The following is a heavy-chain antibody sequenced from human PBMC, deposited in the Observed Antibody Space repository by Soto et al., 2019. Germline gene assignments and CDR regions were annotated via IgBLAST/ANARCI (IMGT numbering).Heavy chain of an antibody. CDR1: GSSISNYY. D-gene: IGHD6-19*01. J-gene: IGHJ6*02. V-gene: IGHV4-59*01. CDR2: FYYSGST. Sequence: KTSETLSLTCTVSGSSISNYYWSWIRQPPGKGLEWIGYFYYSGSTNYNPSLKSRVTISVDTSKNQFSLRLSSVTAADTAVYYCARVSSVWEGGPYYYYGMDVWGQGTTVTVSS. CDR3: ARVSSVWEGGPYYYYGMDV.